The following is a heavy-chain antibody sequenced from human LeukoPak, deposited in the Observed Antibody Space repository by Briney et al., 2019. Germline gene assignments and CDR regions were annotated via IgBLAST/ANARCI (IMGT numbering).Heavy chain of an antibody. D-gene: IGHD5-12*01. V-gene: IGHV3-30*04. CDR2: ISYDGSNK. Sequence: GGSLRLSCAASGFIFSDYAMHWVRQAPGKGLEWVAVISYDGSNKYYADSVKGRFTISRDNSKNTLYLQMNSLRAEDTAVYYCAKLYSGYDGGTGYFDYWGQGTLVTVSS. J-gene: IGHJ4*02. CDR3: AKLYSGYDGGTGYFDY. CDR1: GFIFSDYA.